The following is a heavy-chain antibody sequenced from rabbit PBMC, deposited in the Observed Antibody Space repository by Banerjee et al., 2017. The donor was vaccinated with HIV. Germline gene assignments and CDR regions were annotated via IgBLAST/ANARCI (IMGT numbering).Heavy chain of an antibody. CDR1: GFSFGSYW. J-gene: IGHJ6*01. V-gene: IGHV1S40*01. CDR2: IATNGGRT. Sequence: QSLEESGGDLVKPGASLTLTCTASGFSFGSYWMCWVRQAPGKGPEWIACIATNGGRTYYASWAKGRFTVSKTSSTTVTLQMTSLTAADTATYFCARDTASSFSSYGMDLWGQGTLVTVS. CDR3: ARDTASSFSSYGMDL. D-gene: IGHD8-1*01.